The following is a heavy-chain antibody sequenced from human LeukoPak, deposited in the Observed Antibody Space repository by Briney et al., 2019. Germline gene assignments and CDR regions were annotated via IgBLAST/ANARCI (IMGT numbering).Heavy chain of an antibody. J-gene: IGHJ3*02. CDR3: ARNYYDSSGYPLDAFDI. Sequence: ASVNVSCNASGYTFTSYGISWMRQAPGQGLEWMGSISAYNGNTNYAQKLQGRVTMTTDTSTSTAYMELRSLRSDDKAMYYCARNYYDSSGYPLDAFDIWGQGTMVTVSS. CDR1: GYTFTSYG. D-gene: IGHD3-22*01. V-gene: IGHV1-18*01. CDR2: ISAYNGNT.